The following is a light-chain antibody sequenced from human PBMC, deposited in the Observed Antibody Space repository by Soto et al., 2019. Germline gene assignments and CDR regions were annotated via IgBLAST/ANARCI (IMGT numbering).Light chain of an antibody. CDR3: QQYYSTPSYT. J-gene: IGKJ2*01. CDR1: QSVLHSSNNKNY. Sequence: DIVMTQSPDSLAVSLGERATINCKSSQSVLHSSNNKNYLAWYQQKPGQPPKLLIYWASTRESGVPDRFRGSGSGTDFTLTISSLQAEDVAVYYCQQYYSTPSYTFGQGTKLEIK. CDR2: WAS. V-gene: IGKV4-1*01.